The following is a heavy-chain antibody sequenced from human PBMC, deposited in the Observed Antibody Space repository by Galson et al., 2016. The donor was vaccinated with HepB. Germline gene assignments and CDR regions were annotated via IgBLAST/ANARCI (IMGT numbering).Heavy chain of an antibody. Sequence: SLRLSCAASGFNFGSYAMHWVRQPPGKGLEWVSGVSWNSGDTGYADSVKGRFTISRDNAKKSLSLQMNSLRVEDTALYYCVKGPGYASSLRYFDLWGRGTLGTVSS. CDR2: VSWNSGDT. CDR3: VKGPGYASSLRYFDL. J-gene: IGHJ2*01. CDR1: GFNFGSYA. D-gene: IGHD6-13*01. V-gene: IGHV3-9*01.